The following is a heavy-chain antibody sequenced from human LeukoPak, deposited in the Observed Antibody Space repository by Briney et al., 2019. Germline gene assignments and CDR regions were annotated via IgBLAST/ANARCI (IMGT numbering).Heavy chain of an antibody. CDR1: GFTFSSYW. Sequence: GGSLRLSCAASGFTFSSYWMSWVRQAPGKGLEWVANIKQDGSEKYYVDSVKGRFTISRDNAKNSLYLQMNSLRAEDTAVYYCARERYVLRYFDWLVGYFDYWGQGTLVTVSS. V-gene: IGHV3-7*01. CDR2: IKQDGSEK. J-gene: IGHJ4*02. CDR3: ARERYVLRYFDWLVGYFDY. D-gene: IGHD3-9*01.